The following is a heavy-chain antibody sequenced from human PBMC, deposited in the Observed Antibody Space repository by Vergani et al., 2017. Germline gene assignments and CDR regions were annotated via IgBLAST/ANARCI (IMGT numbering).Heavy chain of an antibody. D-gene: IGHD2-15*01. J-gene: IGHJ4*01. CDR2: IKSDGRT. V-gene: IGHV3-66*02. Sequence: VQLVESGGGVVQPGRSLRLSCAASGFRVTTYYMSWVRQAPGKGLEWVSVIKSDGRTSYAESVRGRFTISRDTSRNAVYLQMNILRVEDTGVYYCTRSECSGTTCYGHYFDLWGHGILVTVSS. CDR3: TRSECSGTTCYGHYFDL. CDR1: GFRVTTYY.